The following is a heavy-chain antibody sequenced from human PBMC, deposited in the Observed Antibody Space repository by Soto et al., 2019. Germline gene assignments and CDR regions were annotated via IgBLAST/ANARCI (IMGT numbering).Heavy chain of an antibody. J-gene: IGHJ6*02. Sequence: EVQLVESGGRLVKPGGSLRLSCVASGFTFRGDSINWVRQAPGKGLEWVSYISGPSIYIYYADSVKGRFTISRDNAKSALYLQMNSLRAEDTAVYYCARGFRNGFNVWGQGTTVSVSS. V-gene: IGHV3-21*01. CDR1: GFTFRGDS. CDR2: ISGPSIYI. D-gene: IGHD2-8*01. CDR3: ARGFRNGFNV.